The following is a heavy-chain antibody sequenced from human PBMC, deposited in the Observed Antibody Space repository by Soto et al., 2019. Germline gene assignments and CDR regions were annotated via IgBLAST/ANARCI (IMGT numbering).Heavy chain of an antibody. CDR3: ARGGVYNSNPETWFDA. V-gene: IGHV4-38-2*01. CDR1: GYSISSGFY. J-gene: IGHJ5*02. Sequence: SETLSLTCAVSGYSISSGFYWGWIRQSPGRGLEWFGNIFHTGFTYYNPSLKSRVTISVDKSKNQISLELASVTAADTAVYYCARGGVYNSNPETWFDAWGQGTQVTVSS. CDR2: IFHTGFT. D-gene: IGHD1-20*01.